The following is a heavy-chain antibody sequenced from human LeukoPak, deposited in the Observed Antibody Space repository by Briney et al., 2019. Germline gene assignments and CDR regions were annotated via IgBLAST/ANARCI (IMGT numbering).Heavy chain of an antibody. CDR1: GFTFSSYS. CDR3: ARGALLWFGEFYFDY. CDR2: ISSSSSTI. Sequence: GGSLRLSCAASGFTFSSYSMNWVRQAPGKGLEWVSYISSSSSTIYYADSVKGRFTISRDNAKNSLYLQMNSLRAEDTAVYYCARGALLWFGEFYFDYWGQGTLVTVSS. D-gene: IGHD3-10*01. J-gene: IGHJ4*02. V-gene: IGHV3-48*01.